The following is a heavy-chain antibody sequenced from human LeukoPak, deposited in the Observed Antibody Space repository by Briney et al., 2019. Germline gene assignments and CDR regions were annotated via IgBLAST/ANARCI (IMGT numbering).Heavy chain of an antibody. J-gene: IGHJ6*03. CDR1: GYTFTSYG. V-gene: IGHV1-18*01. Sequence: AAVKVSCKASGYTFTSYGISWVRQAPGQGLDWMGWISAYNGNTNYAQKLQGRVTMTTDTSTSTAYMELRSLRSDDTAVYYCARDREGFDSSGYYYYYMDVWGKGTTVTVSS. D-gene: IGHD3-22*01. CDR2: ISAYNGNT. CDR3: ARDREGFDSSGYYYYYMDV.